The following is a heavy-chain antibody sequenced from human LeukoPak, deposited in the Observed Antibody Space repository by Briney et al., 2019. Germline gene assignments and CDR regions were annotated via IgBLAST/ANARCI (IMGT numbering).Heavy chain of an antibody. CDR3: ASQGGFGDLNY. D-gene: IGHD3-10*01. Sequence: GGSLRLSCATSGFSFYGAWLSWVRQAPGKGLEWVSGISGSGGSTYYADSAKGRFTISRDNAKNSLYLEMNSLRAEDTAVYYCASQGGFGDLNYWGQGTRVTVSS. CDR1: GFSFYGAW. J-gene: IGHJ4*02. V-gene: IGHV3-23*01. CDR2: ISGSGGST.